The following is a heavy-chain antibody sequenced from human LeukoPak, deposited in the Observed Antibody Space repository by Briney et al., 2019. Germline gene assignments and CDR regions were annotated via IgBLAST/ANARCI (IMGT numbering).Heavy chain of an antibody. Sequence: PGGSLRLSCAASGFTFSSYAMSWVRQAPGKGLEWVSAISGSGGSTYYADSVKGRFTISRDNSKNTLYLQMNSLRAEDTALYYCAKSRYYDILTGQTYYFDYWGQGTLVTVSS. J-gene: IGHJ4*02. CDR3: AKSRYYDILTGQTYYFDY. V-gene: IGHV3-23*01. CDR1: GFTFSSYA. CDR2: ISGSGGST. D-gene: IGHD3-9*01.